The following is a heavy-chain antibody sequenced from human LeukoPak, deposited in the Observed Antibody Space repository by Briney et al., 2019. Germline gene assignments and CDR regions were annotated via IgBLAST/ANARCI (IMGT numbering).Heavy chain of an antibody. V-gene: IGHV3-53*04. CDR2: IYSGGST. D-gene: IGHD1-26*01. CDR1: GFTVSSNY. CDR3: ARDSGGSYDY. J-gene: IGHJ4*02. Sequence: GGSLRLSCAASGFTVSSNYMSWVRQAPGKGLEWVSVIYSGGSTYYADSMKGRFTISRHNSKNTLHLQMNSLRAEDTAVYYCARDSGGSYDYWGQGTVVTVSS.